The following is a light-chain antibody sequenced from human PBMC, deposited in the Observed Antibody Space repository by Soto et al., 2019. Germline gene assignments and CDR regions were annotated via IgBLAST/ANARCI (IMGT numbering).Light chain of an antibody. CDR1: QSVSSSY. Sequence: EIVLTQSPGILSLSPGERATLSCRASQSVSSSYLAWYQQKPGQAPRLLIYGASSRAAGIPDRFSGSGSGTDFTLTISSLEPEDCAVYYCQQFGSSPLTFGGGT. CDR2: GAS. J-gene: IGKJ4*01. CDR3: QQFGSSPLT. V-gene: IGKV3-20*01.